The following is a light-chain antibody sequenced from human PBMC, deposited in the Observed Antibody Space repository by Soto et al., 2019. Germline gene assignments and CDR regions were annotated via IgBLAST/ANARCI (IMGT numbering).Light chain of an antibody. J-gene: IGKJ5*01. CDR3: QQYGSSLFT. V-gene: IGKV3-20*01. CDR2: GAF. Sequence: SPGTLSLSPGERATLSCRASQSVSSSYLAWYKQKPDQTPRLLIYGAFSSATGILDRFSGSGSGTDFSFTISRLEPEDFAVYYCQQYGSSLFTFGQGTRLEIK. CDR1: QSVSSSY.